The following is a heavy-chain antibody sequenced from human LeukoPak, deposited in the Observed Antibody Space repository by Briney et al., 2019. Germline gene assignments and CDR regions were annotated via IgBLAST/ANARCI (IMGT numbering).Heavy chain of an antibody. J-gene: IGHJ4*02. V-gene: IGHV3-74*01. CDR3: AKERWVGVYYFDY. Sequence: GGSLRLSCAASGFTFSSYWMHWVRQAPGKGLVWVSRINTDGSSTSYADSVKGRFTISRDNAKNTLYLQMNSLRAEDTAVYYCAKERWVGVYYFDYWGQGTLVTVSS. CDR1: GFTFSSYW. CDR2: INTDGSST. D-gene: IGHD1-26*01.